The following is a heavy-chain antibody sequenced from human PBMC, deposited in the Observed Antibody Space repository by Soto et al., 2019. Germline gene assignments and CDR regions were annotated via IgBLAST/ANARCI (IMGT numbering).Heavy chain of an antibody. Sequence: HHPGKVLEWIGYIYYSGSSYYKPSRKSRVTISVDTSKNQFSLKLSSVTAADTAVYYCARVHKGVRFLEWSLDYWGQGTPVPVSS. CDR2: IYYSGSS. D-gene: IGHD3-3*01. V-gene: IGHV4-31*02. CDR3: ARVHKGVRFLEWSLDY. J-gene: IGHJ4*02.